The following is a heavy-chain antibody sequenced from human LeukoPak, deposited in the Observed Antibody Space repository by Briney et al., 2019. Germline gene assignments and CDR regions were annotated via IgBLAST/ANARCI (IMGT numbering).Heavy chain of an antibody. D-gene: IGHD3-16*01. V-gene: IGHV4-61*02. J-gene: IGHJ6*03. CDR2: IYTSGST. CDR3: ARARHDYYYYMDV. Sequence: SETLSLTCTVSGGSISSGSYYWRWIRQPAGKGLEWTGRIYTSGSTNYNPSLKSRVTISLDTSKNQFSLKLSSVTAADTAVYYCARARHDYYYYMDVWGKGTTVTISS. CDR1: GGSISSGSYY.